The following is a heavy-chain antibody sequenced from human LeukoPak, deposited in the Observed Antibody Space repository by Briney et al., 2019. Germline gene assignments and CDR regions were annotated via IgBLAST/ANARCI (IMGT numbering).Heavy chain of an antibody. V-gene: IGHV3-66*03. Sequence: GGSLRLSCAVSGFRVSDYYMSWVRQAPGKGLEWVGLIRDSGEAFYADFARGRFAISRDESENTLYLQMNSLRVEGTAAYFCARDRGPNKARDDLDPWGQGTPVIVSS. CDR2: IRDSGEA. J-gene: IGHJ5*02. D-gene: IGHD1-1*01. CDR3: ARDRGPNKARDDLDP. CDR1: GFRVSDYY.